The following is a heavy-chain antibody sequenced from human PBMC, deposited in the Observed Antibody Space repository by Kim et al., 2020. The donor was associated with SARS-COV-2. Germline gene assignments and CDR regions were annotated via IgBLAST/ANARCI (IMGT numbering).Heavy chain of an antibody. J-gene: IGHJ2*01. Sequence: ASVKVSCKASGYTFTSYGISWVRQAPGQGLEWMGWISAYNGNTNYAQKLQGRVTMTTDTSTSTAYMELRSLRSDDTAVYYCARGVVTTFIGWYFDLWGRGTLVTVSS. CDR3: ARGVVTTFIGWYFDL. CDR2: ISAYNGNT. V-gene: IGHV1-18*01. D-gene: IGHD5-12*01. CDR1: GYTFTSYG.